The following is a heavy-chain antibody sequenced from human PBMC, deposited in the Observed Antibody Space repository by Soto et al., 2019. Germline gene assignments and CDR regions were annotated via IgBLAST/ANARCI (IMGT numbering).Heavy chain of an antibody. J-gene: IGHJ4*02. V-gene: IGHV4-34*01. CDR1: GGSLSGYY. CDR2: INYSGNT. Sequence: PSETLSLTCAVYGGSLSGYYWSWIRQPPGKALEWIGEINYSGNTNYKPSLKSRVTISVDTSKNQLFLNLTSVTAADTAMYYCARHHVRGRTIAGAAEFWGQGTLVTVSS. CDR3: ARHHVRGRTIAGAAEF. D-gene: IGHD1-26*01.